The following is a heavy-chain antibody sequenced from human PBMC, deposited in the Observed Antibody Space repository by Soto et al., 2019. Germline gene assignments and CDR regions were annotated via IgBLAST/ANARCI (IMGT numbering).Heavy chain of an antibody. CDR1: GFSLSTTGVG. Sequence: QITLKESGPALVKPTQTLTLTCTFSGFSLSTTGVGVGWIRHPPGKALEWLALIYWDGEKRYSPSLKSRLTITKDTSKTQVVLTMTNMDPVDTATYYCAHRPWYAFEPWGQGILVTVSS. V-gene: IGHV2-5*02. CDR2: IYWDGEK. D-gene: IGHD6-13*01. CDR3: AHRPWYAFEP. J-gene: IGHJ5*02.